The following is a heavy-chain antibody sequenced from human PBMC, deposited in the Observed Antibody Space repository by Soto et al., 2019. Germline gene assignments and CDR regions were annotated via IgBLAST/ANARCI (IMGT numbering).Heavy chain of an antibody. CDR1: GFTFSSYA. Sequence: GGSLRVSCAASGFTFSSYAMSWVRQAPGKGLEWVSAISGSGGSTYYADSVKGRFTISRDNSKNTLYLEMNRLRAEDTAVYYCARDQDTVFGVVIPGSAMDVSGPGTTVTVSS. V-gene: IGHV3-23*01. D-gene: IGHD3-3*01. J-gene: IGHJ6*02. CDR3: ARDQDTVFGVVIPGSAMDV. CDR2: ISGSGGST.